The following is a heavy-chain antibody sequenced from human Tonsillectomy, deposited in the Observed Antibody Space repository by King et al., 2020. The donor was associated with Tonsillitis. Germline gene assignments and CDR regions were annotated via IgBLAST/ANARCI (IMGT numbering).Heavy chain of an antibody. D-gene: IGHD6-19*01. Sequence: VQLQESGPGLVKPSETLSLTCTVSGYSISSGYYWGWIRQPPGKGLEWIGTIYHSGSTYYNPSLKSRVTISVDTSKNQFSLKLSSVTAADTALYYCARGDSSAWLPPLDYWGQGTLVTVSS. V-gene: IGHV4-38-2*02. CDR2: IYHSGST. CDR3: ARGDSSAWLPPLDY. CDR1: GYSISSGYY. J-gene: IGHJ4*02.